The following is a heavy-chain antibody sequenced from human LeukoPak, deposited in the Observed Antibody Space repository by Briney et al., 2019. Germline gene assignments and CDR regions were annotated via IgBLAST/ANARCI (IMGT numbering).Heavy chain of an antibody. V-gene: IGHV3-30*18. J-gene: IGHJ4*02. CDR1: GFTFSTYG. D-gene: IGHD3-10*01. CDR2: ISSDGSNK. CDR3: AKDWGNYFASGSSYLDY. Sequence: GGSLRLSCAASGFTFSTYGMHWVRQAPGKGLEWVATISSDGSNKSYADYVKGRFTISRDNSRNTLYLQMNSLRPEDTAVYYCAKDWGNYFASGSSYLDYWGQGTLVTVSS.